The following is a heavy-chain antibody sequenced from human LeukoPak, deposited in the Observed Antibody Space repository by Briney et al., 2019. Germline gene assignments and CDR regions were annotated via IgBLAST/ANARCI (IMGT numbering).Heavy chain of an antibody. CDR1: GYTFTSYY. CDR3: AREGDEMATIIGGIYYFDY. CDR2: INPSGGST. D-gene: IGHD5-24*01. V-gene: IGHV1-46*01. J-gene: IGHJ4*02. Sequence: ASVKVSCKASGYTFTSYYMHWVRQAPGQGLEWMGIINPSGGSTSYAQKFQGRVTMTRDTSTSTVYMELSSLRSEDTAVYYCAREGDEMATIIGGIYYFDYWGQGTLVTVSS.